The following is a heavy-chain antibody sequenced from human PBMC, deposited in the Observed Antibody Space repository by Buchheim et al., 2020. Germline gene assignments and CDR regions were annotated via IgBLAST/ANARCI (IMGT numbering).Heavy chain of an antibody. CDR3: AKDRQVMDV. Sequence: EVQLLESGGGLVQPGGSLRLSCAASGLTFRNFAMSWVRQAPGKGLEWVSSISGSGDNTYYAGSVKGGFTISRDNSKNTLYLQMNSLRADDTAVYYCAKDRQVMDVWGQGTT. V-gene: IGHV3-23*01. CDR1: GLTFRNFA. CDR2: ISGSGDNT. J-gene: IGHJ6*02.